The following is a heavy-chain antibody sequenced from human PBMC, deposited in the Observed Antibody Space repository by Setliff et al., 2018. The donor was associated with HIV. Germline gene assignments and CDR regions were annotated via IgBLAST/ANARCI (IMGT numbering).Heavy chain of an antibody. CDR2: GHHSGTF. CDR1: DGPINNYW. J-gene: IGHJ4*02. Sequence: SETLSLTCTVSDGPINNYWWNWIRQSPGKGLEWIGFGHHSGTFSYNPSLNSRFTISIDTSKNQFSLNLTSVTAADTAVYYCARVDCSGGSCYSPAYWGQGTLVTVSS. D-gene: IGHD2-15*01. CDR3: ARVDCSGGSCYSPAY. V-gene: IGHV4-59*01.